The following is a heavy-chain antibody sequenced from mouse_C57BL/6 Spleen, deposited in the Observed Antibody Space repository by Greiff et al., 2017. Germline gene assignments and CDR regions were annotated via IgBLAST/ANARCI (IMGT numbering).Heavy chain of an antibody. D-gene: IGHD1-1*01. J-gene: IGHJ4*01. CDR2: IDPENGDT. CDR3: TPITTGVEGAMDY. Sequence: VQLQQSGAELVRPGASVKLSCTASGFNIKDDYMHWVKQRPEQGLEWIGWIDPENGDTEYASKFQGKATITADTSSNTAYLQLSSLTSEDTAVYYCTPITTGVEGAMDYWGQGTSVTVSS. V-gene: IGHV14-4*01. CDR1: GFNIKDDY.